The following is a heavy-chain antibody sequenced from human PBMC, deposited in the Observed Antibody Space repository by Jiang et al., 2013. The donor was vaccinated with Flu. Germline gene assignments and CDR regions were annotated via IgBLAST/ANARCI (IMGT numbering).Heavy chain of an antibody. CDR3: ARLRYFDWQFDS. D-gene: IGHD3-9*01. V-gene: IGHV4-30-4*01. J-gene: IGHJ4*02. CDR2: IYHTGIT. Sequence: QPLRRGLEWIGYIYHTGITYYNPSLRSLITISVDTSKKKFSLNLTSVTAADTAVYYCARLRYFDWQFDSWGQGTLVTVSS.